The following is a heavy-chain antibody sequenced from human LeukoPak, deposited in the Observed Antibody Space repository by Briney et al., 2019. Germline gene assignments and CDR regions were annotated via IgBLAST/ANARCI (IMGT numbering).Heavy chain of an antibody. CDR2: VSYSGNT. D-gene: IGHD3-22*01. Sequence: SETLSLTCTVSGGSISGHFWSWIRQPPGKGLEWIGYVSYSGNTNYNPSFNGRVTISLDTSKSQFSLSLNSVTAADTAVYFCARVGDDTSGYWFDPWGPGTLVTVSS. CDR3: ARVGDDTSGYWFDP. CDR1: GGSISGHF. V-gene: IGHV4-59*11. J-gene: IGHJ5*02.